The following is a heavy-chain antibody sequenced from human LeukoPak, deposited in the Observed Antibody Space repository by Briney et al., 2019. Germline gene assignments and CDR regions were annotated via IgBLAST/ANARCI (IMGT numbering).Heavy chain of an antibody. CDR2: IYSGGST. D-gene: IGHD3-22*01. V-gene: IGHV3-66*01. CDR1: GFTVRSNY. Sequence: PGGSLRLSCAASGFTVRSNYMSWARQAPGKGLEWVSVIYSGGSTYYADSVKGRFTISRDNSKNTLYLQMNSLRAEDTAVYYCAGDSSGYYYVGDYWGQGTLVTVSS. CDR3: AGDSSGYYYVGDY. J-gene: IGHJ4*02.